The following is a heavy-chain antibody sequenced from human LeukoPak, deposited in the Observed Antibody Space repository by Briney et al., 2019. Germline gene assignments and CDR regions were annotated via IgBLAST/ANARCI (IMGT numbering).Heavy chain of an antibody. CDR2: ISSSSSSI. CDR3: AAKAFDD. CDR1: GFTFNAYS. V-gene: IGHV3-48*02. J-gene: IGHJ4*02. Sequence: GGSLRLSCAASGFTFNAYSMNWVRQAPGKGLEWVSYISSSSSSIYYADSVKGRFTISRDNAKNSLYLQMNSLRDEDTAVYYCAAKAFDDWGQGTLVTVSS.